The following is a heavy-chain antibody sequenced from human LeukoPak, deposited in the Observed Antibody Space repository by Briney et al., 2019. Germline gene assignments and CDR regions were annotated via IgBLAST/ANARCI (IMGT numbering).Heavy chain of an antibody. CDR2: IIPIFGTA. J-gene: IGHJ3*02. V-gene: IGHV1-69*01. CDR3: ARDREMYSSALFEDAFDI. Sequence: GASVKVSFKASGGTFSSYAISWVRQAPGQGLEWMGGIIPIFGTANYAQKFQGRVTITADESTSTAYMELSSLRSEDTAVYYCARDREMYSSALFEDAFDIWGQGTMVTVSS. CDR1: GGTFSSYA. D-gene: IGHD6-19*01.